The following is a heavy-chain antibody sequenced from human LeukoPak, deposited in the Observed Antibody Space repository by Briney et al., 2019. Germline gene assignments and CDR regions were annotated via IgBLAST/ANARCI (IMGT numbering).Heavy chain of an antibody. Sequence: SETLSLACTISGGSISSSSYYWGWIRQPPGKGLEWIGSIYYSGSTYYNPSLKSRVTISVDTSKNQFSLKLSSVTAADTAVYYCARGPVRITMIVVVRGSYGMDVWGQGTTVTVSS. CDR3: ARGPVRITMIVVVRGSYGMDV. D-gene: IGHD3-22*01. CDR1: GGSISSSSYY. CDR2: IYYSGST. J-gene: IGHJ6*02. V-gene: IGHV4-39*01.